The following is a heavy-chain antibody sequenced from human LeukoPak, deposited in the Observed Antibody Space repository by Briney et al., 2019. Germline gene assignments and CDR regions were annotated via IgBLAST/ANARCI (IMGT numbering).Heavy chain of an antibody. Sequence: ASVTVSFKASVYTFTGYYMHWVRQAPGQGGEGMGWINPNTGGTNYAHKFQGRVTMARDTSISTAYMELSRLRSDDTAVYYCARGIGGYYYYMDVWGKGTTVTVSS. D-gene: IGHD3-10*01. CDR1: VYTFTGYY. V-gene: IGHV1-2*02. CDR3: ARGIGGYYYYMDV. J-gene: IGHJ6*03. CDR2: INPNTGGT.